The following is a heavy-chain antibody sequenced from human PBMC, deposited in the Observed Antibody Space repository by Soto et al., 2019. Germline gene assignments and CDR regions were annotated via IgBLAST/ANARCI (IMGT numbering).Heavy chain of an antibody. CDR2: IYTSGST. CDR1: GGSISSCY. V-gene: IGHV4-4*07. CDR3: ARWVVAAQRADWFDP. J-gene: IGHJ5*02. Sequence: PSETLSLTCTVSGGSISSCYWSWIRQPAGKGLEWIGRIYTSGSTNYNPSLKSRVTMSVDTSENQFSLKLSSVTAADTAVYYCARWVVAAQRADWFDPWGQGTLVTVSS. D-gene: IGHD2-15*01.